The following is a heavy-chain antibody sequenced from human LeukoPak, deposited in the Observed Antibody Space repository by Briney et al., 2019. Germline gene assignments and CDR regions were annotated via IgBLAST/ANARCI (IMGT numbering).Heavy chain of an antibody. CDR1: GYTFTSYY. D-gene: IGHD1-20*01. V-gene: IGHV1-46*01. Sequence: GASVKVSCKASGYTFTSYYMHWVRQAPGQGLKWMGIINPSGGSTSYAQKFQGRVTMTRDTSTSTVYMELSSLRSDDTAVYYCARDLDNWNDVGPLDYWGQGTLVTVSS. CDR2: INPSGGST. J-gene: IGHJ4*02. CDR3: ARDLDNWNDVGPLDY.